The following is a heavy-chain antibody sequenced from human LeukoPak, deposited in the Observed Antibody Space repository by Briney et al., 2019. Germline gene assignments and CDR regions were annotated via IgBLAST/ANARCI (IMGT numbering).Heavy chain of an antibody. Sequence: PGGSLTLSCAAAGFTFSSYAMYWVRQAPGKGLEWLSGIFGIGGNKRYAASVECRFTISRDNSKTRVYLQMNSLRDEDTAVYYCANTTTCDSSRPSPGWPVDYWGQGTLVTVSS. V-gene: IGHV3-23*01. D-gene: IGHD6-19*01. CDR2: IFGIGGNK. CDR1: GFTFSSYA. CDR3: ANTTTCDSSRPSPGWPVDY. J-gene: IGHJ4*02.